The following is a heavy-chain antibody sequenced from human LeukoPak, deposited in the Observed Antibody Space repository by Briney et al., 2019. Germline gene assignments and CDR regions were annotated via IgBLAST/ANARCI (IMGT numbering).Heavy chain of an antibody. CDR1: GYTFTSYY. J-gene: IGHJ6*03. D-gene: IGHD3-3*01. V-gene: IGHV1-46*03. CDR2: INPSGGST. Sequence: GASVKVSFKASGYTFTSYYMHWVRQAPGQGLEWMGIINPSGGSTSYAQTFQGRVTMPRHTSTSTVYMELSSLRSEDTAVYYCARDTIFGVVTWEGYYYYMDVWGKGTTVTVSS. CDR3: ARDTIFGVVTWEGYYYYMDV.